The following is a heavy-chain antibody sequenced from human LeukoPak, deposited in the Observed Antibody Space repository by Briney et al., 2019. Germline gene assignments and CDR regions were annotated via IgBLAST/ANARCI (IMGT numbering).Heavy chain of an antibody. CDR2: ISWNSGSI. J-gene: IGHJ4*02. CDR1: GFTFDDYA. Sequence: GRSLRLSCAASGFTFDDYAMHWVRQAPGKGLEWVSGISWNSGSIGYADSVKGRFTISRDNAKNTLSLQMGSLRAEDTAVYYCARDFYCSSTSCYEDYFDYWGQGTLVTVSS. D-gene: IGHD2-2*01. V-gene: IGHV3-9*01. CDR3: ARDFYCSSTSCYEDYFDY.